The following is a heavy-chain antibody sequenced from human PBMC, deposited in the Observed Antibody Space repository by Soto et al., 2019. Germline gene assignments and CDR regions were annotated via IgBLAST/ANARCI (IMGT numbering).Heavy chain of an antibody. CDR1: GYTFTSYA. V-gene: IGHV1-3*01. Sequence: ASVKVSFKASGYTFTSYAMHWVRQAPGQRLEWMGWINAGNGNTKYSQKFQGRVTITRDTSASTAYMELSSLRSEDTAVYYCARGALTHEFDYWGQGTLVTVSS. CDR3: ARGALTHEFDY. CDR2: INAGNGNT. J-gene: IGHJ4*02.